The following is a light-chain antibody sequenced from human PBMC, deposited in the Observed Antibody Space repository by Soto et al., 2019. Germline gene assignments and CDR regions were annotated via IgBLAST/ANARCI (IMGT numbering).Light chain of an antibody. CDR3: QQYYSTPYFA. CDR1: QSVLYSSNNKNY. J-gene: IGKJ3*01. Sequence: DIVMTQSPDSLAVSLGERATINCKSSQSVLYSSNNKNYLAWYQQKPGQPPKLLIYWASTRESGVPDRFSGSGSGTDFTLTISSLQAEDVAVYHCQQYYSTPYFAFGPGTKVDIK. CDR2: WAS. V-gene: IGKV4-1*01.